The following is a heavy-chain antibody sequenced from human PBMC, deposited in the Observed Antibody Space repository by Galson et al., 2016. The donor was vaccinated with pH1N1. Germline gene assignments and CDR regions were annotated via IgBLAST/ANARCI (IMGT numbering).Heavy chain of an antibody. V-gene: IGHV2-5*02. CDR2: IYWDDDK. Sequence: PALVTPPQTLTLTCTFSGFSLRTSGVGVGWIRQPPGKALEWLALIYWDDDKRYSPSLKSRLTITKDTSKNQVVLTMTNMDPVDTATYYCARSDYGDYVGGLHYWGQGTLVTVSS. D-gene: IGHD4-17*01. CDR3: ARSDYGDYVGGLHY. CDR1: GFSLRTSGVG. J-gene: IGHJ4*02.